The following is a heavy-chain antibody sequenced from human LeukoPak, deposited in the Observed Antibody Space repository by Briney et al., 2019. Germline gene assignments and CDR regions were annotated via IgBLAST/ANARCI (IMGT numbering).Heavy chain of an antibody. Sequence: SGTLSLTCAVSGESISSSNWWSWVRQPPGKGLEWIGEIYHSGTTNYNPSLKSRVTISIDTSRNQFSLKLTSVTAADTAVYYCANKVYCSTTSCYHAGYWGQGTLVTVSS. CDR2: IYHSGTT. CDR1: GESISSSNW. CDR3: ANKVYCSTTSCYHAGY. D-gene: IGHD2-2*01. J-gene: IGHJ4*02. V-gene: IGHV4-4*02.